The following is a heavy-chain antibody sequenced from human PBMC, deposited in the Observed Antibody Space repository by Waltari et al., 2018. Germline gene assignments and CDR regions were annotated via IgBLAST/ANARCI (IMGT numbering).Heavy chain of an antibody. J-gene: IGHJ4*02. V-gene: IGHV4-34*01. Sequence: QVQLQQWGAGLLKLSETLSLTCAVYGGSFSGYYWIWILQPPGKGLEWIGEINHSGSTNYNPSLKSRVTISVDPSKNQFSLKLSSVTAADTAVYYCARGAMVRGVIAAYWGQGTLVTVSS. CDR3: ARGAMVRGVIAAY. D-gene: IGHD3-10*01. CDR2: INHSGST. CDR1: GGSFSGYY.